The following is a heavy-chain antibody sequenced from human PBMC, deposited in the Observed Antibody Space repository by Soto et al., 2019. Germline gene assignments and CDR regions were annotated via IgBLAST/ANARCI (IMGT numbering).Heavy chain of an antibody. CDR1: GGSISSYY. Sequence: PSETLSVTWTVSGGSISSYYWSWILKPPGKGLEWIGYIYYSGSTNYNPSLKSRVTISVDTSKNQFSLKLSSVTAADTAVYYCARAYDFFSPDFDYWGQGTLVTVSS. CDR2: IYYSGST. D-gene: IGHD3-3*01. V-gene: IGHV4-59*08. CDR3: ARAYDFFSPDFDY. J-gene: IGHJ4*02.